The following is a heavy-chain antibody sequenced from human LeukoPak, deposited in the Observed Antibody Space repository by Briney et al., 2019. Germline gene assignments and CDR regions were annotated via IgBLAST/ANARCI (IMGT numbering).Heavy chain of an antibody. V-gene: IGHV3-23*01. CDR2: ISGSGGST. CDR1: GFTFSTYA. CDR3: AKQGLVDTAMVVDY. J-gene: IGHJ4*02. D-gene: IGHD5-18*01. Sequence: GGSLRLSCAASGFTFSTYAMSWVRQAPGKGLEWVSAISGSGGSTYYADSVKGRFTISRDNSKNTLYLQMNSLRAEDTAVYYCAKQGLVDTAMVVDYWGRGTLVTVSS.